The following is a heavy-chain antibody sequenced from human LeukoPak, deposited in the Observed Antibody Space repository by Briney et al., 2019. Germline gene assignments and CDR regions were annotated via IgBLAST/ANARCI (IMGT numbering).Heavy chain of an antibody. CDR1: GYTFTGYY. V-gene: IGHV1-2*02. CDR3: ARYLYYYGSGSYSWFDP. CDR2: INPNSGGT. J-gene: IGHJ5*02. D-gene: IGHD3-10*01. Sequence: ASVKVSCKASGYTFTGYYMHWVRQAPGQGLEWMGLINPNSGGTNYAQKFQGRVTMTRDTSISTAYMELSRLRSDDTAVYYCARYLYYYGSGSYSWFDPWGQGTLVTVSS.